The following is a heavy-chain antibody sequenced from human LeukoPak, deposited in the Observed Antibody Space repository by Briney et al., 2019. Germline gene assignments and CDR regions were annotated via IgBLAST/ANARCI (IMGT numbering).Heavy chain of an antibody. Sequence: PGGSLRLSCAASGFTLSSYAMHWVRQAPGKGLEWVAVISYDESNKYYADSVKGRFTISRDNSKNTLYLQMNSLRAEDTAVYYCAREWITMVRGDGVDYWGQGTLVTVSS. V-gene: IGHV3-30-3*01. CDR2: ISYDESNK. D-gene: IGHD3-10*01. CDR1: GFTLSSYA. J-gene: IGHJ4*02. CDR3: AREWITMVRGDGVDY.